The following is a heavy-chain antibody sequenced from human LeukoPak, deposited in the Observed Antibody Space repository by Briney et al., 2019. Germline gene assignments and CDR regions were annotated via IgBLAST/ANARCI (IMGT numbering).Heavy chain of an antibody. Sequence: GESLKISCEGSGYSFTSYWIGWVRQMPGKGLEWMGIIYPGDSDTRYSPSFQGQVTISADKSISTAYLQWSSLKASDTAMYYCARQTQTYDSSGPLLDYWGQGTLVTVSS. V-gene: IGHV5-51*01. D-gene: IGHD3-22*01. CDR1: GYSFTSYW. J-gene: IGHJ4*02. CDR3: ARQTQTYDSSGPLLDY. CDR2: IYPGDSDT.